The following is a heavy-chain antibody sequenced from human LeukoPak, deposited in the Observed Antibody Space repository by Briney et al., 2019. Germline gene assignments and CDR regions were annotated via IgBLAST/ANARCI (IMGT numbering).Heavy chain of an antibody. D-gene: IGHD6-19*01. J-gene: IGHJ3*02. V-gene: IGHV4-39*07. Sequence: PSETLSLTCTVSGGSISSSSYYWGWVRQPPGKGREWIGSIYYSGSTYYNPSLKSRVTISVDTTKNQFSLKLSSVTAAHTAVYYCATLVGGGWSDVANDAFDIWGQGTMVTVSS. CDR1: GGSISSSSYY. CDR3: ATLVGGGWSDVANDAFDI. CDR2: IYYSGST.